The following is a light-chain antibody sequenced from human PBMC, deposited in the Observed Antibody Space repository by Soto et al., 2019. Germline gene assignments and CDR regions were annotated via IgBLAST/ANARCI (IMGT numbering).Light chain of an antibody. CDR2: EAS. J-gene: IGKJ1*01. Sequence: DIALTQSPVTLSSSPGERATLSCRASQTVGVRLAWYQHKPGQAPRLIIYEASNRAAGIPARFSGSWSGTDFTLTITSLEPEDVALYYCHQRQRWPRTFGQGTKVDIK. CDR3: HQRQRWPRT. CDR1: QTVGVR. V-gene: IGKV3-11*01.